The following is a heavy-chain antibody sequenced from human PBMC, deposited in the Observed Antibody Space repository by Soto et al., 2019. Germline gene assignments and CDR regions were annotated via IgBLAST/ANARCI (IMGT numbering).Heavy chain of an antibody. CDR2: IIPICGTA. CDR1: GGTFSSYS. J-gene: IGHJ4*02. D-gene: IGHD1-26*01. Sequence: QVQLVQSGAEVKKPGSSVKVSCKASGGTFSSYSINWVRQAPGQGLEWMGEIIPICGTANYAQKFQGRVTIPADESTRTAYMELNSLRSEDTAGYYCARDGGRHSGGIDYWGQGTLVTVSS. CDR3: ARDGGRHSGGIDY. V-gene: IGHV1-69*01.